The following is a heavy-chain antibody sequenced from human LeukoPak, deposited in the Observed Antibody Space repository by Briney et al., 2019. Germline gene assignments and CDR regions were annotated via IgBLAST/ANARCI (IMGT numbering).Heavy chain of an antibody. J-gene: IGHJ4*02. CDR1: GFPFNYAW. V-gene: IGHV3-15*05. CDR2: IKSKNDGGAS. Sequence: PGGSLRLSCAASGFPFNYAWMHWVRQAPGKGLERVGRIKSKNDGGASDYAAPVKGRFTISRDDSRNMVYLHMNSLKTDDTAVYYCSTERYYDDSLGNDFWGPGTLVTVSS. D-gene: IGHD3-22*01. CDR3: STERYYDDSLGNDF.